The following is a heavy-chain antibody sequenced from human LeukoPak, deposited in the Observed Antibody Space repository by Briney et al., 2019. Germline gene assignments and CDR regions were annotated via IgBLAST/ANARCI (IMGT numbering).Heavy chain of an antibody. J-gene: IGHJ6*03. Sequence: GGSLRLSCATSGFIISSFAMHWVRQAPGKGLEWVALSTNDGTNTSYAESVKGRFIISRDNSQNTLYLQMDSLRPEDTAVYYCAKTGVVVVGAVHNYYYYMDVWGKGTTVTVSS. CDR2: STNDGTNT. CDR1: GFIISSFA. V-gene: IGHV3-30*02. CDR3: AKTGVVVVGAVHNYYYYMDV. D-gene: IGHD2-2*01.